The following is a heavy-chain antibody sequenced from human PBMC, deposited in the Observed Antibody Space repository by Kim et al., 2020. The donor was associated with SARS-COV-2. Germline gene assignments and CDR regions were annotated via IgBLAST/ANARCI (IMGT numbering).Heavy chain of an antibody. CDR3: AKDGALYSSGWYPTTDY. Sequence: GGSLRLSCAASGFTFSSYGMHWVRQAPGKGLEWVAVISYDGSNKYYADSVKGRFTISRDNSKNTLYLQMNSLRAEDTAVYYCAKDGALYSSGWYPTTDYWGQGTLDTVSS. J-gene: IGHJ4*02. V-gene: IGHV3-30*18. CDR2: ISYDGSNK. CDR1: GFTFSSYG. D-gene: IGHD6-19*01.